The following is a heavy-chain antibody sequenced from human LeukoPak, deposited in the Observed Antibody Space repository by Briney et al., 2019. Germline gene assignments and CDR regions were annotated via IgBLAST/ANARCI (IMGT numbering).Heavy chain of an antibody. D-gene: IGHD6-13*01. V-gene: IGHV3-23*01. CDR3: ATSNPGYTSRWFVY. CDR2: ITESGGRT. J-gene: IGHJ4*02. Sequence: PGGSLRLSCATSGFTFSTSAMSWVRQAPGKGLEWVSAITESGGRTYYADSVQGRFTISRDISKSTLYLQMNSLGAEDTAVYYCATSNPGYTSRWFVYWGQGTLVTVSP. CDR1: GFTFSTSA.